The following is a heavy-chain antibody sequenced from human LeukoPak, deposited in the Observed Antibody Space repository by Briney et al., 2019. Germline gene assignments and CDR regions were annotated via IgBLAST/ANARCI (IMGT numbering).Heavy chain of an antibody. D-gene: IGHD3-22*01. Sequence: SETLSLTCTVSGGSISSGSCCWSWVRQPAGKGLEWIGRIYTSGSTNYNPSLKSRVTISVDTSKNQFSLKLSSVTAADTAVYYCAAGYDSRANDAFDIWGQGTMVTVSS. J-gene: IGHJ3*02. CDR3: AAGYDSRANDAFDI. CDR2: IYTSGST. V-gene: IGHV4-61*02. CDR1: GGSISSGSCC.